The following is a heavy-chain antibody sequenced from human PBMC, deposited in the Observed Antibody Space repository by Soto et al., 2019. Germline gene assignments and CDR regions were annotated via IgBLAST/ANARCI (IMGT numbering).Heavy chain of an antibody. CDR1: GNTVTSYD. Sequence: QVQLVQSGAEVKKPGASVKVSCKASGNTVTSYDINWVRQATGQGLEYLGWMNTNSGKTAYVQKFQGPVTMIWDTPITTADMGLSSLRSEDTAVYFCARGVKYGAYSMWFDPWGQGTLVTVSS. V-gene: IGHV1-8*01. CDR2: MNTNSGKT. CDR3: ARGVKYGAYSMWFDP. J-gene: IGHJ5*02. D-gene: IGHD4-17*01.